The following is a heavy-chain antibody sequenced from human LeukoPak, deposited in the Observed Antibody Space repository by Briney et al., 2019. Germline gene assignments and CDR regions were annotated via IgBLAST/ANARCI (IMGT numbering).Heavy chain of an antibody. D-gene: IGHD3-3*01. Sequence: ASVKVSCKASGYTFTSYGINWVRQAPGQGLEWMGWINPNSGGTNYAQKFQGRITMTRDTSTSTAYMELSRLRSDETAVYYCARSRKGITTRGPDWFDPWGQGTLVTVSS. V-gene: IGHV1-2*02. CDR1: GYTFTSYG. J-gene: IGHJ5*02. CDR2: INPNSGGT. CDR3: ARSRKGITTRGPDWFDP.